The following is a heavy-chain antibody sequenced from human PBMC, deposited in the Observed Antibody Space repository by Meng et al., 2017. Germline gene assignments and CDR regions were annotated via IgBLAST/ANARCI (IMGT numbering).Heavy chain of an antibody. Sequence: QVLVQQSGPGLGRPSQTLSLTCAVSGDSVSNDSATWNWVRQSPSRGLEWMGRTYYRSIWYTDYAVSLRGRIAVSPDISKNQIYLQLNSVTPEDTAVYFCAREAHLAGFPYWGQGTLVTVSS. CDR2: TYYRSIWYT. CDR3: AREAHLAGFPY. J-gene: IGHJ4*02. V-gene: IGHV6-1*01. CDR1: GDSVSNDSAT. D-gene: IGHD2/OR15-2a*01.